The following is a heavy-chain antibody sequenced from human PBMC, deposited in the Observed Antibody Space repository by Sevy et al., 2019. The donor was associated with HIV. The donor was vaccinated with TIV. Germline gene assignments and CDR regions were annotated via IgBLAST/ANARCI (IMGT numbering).Heavy chain of an antibody. CDR3: AKLVGDYAREAFDI. Sequence: GGSLRLSCAASGFTFSSYGMHWVRQAPGKGLEWVAVISYDGSNKYYADSVKGRFTISRDNSKNTLYLQMNSLRAEDTAVYYCAKLVGDYAREAFDIWGQGTMVTVSS. D-gene: IGHD4-17*01. CDR1: GFTFSSYG. CDR2: ISYDGSNK. V-gene: IGHV3-30*18. J-gene: IGHJ3*02.